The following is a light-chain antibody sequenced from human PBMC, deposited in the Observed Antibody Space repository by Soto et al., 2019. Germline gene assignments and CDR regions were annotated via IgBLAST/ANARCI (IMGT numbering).Light chain of an antibody. CDR1: QSIYKW. CDR3: QQADSFPLS. J-gene: IGKJ4*01. V-gene: IGKV1-12*01. Sequence: DIQMTQSPSSVSASIGDRVTISCRASQSIYKWLVWYQQKPGKAPKLLSYAASSLQSGLPSRFSGSGYGTDFTLTISSLQPEDFATYYCQQADSFPLSFGGGTKVQI. CDR2: AAS.